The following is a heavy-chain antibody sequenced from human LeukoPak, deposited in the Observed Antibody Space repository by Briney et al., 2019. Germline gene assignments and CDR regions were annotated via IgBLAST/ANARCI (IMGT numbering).Heavy chain of an antibody. D-gene: IGHD3-22*01. CDR1: GGSVSGYY. CDR3: ASLLDSSGYYSVPDY. CDR2: INHSGST. J-gene: IGHJ4*02. V-gene: IGHV4-34*01. Sequence: SETLSLTCAVYGGSVSGYYWSWIRQPPGKGLEWIGEINHSGSTNYNPSLKSRVTISVDTSKNQFSLKLSSVTAADTAVYYCASLLDSSGYYSVPDYWGQGTLVTVSS.